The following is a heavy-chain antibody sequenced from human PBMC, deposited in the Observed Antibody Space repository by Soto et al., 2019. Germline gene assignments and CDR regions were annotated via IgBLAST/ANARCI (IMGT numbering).Heavy chain of an antibody. J-gene: IGHJ1*01. CDR3: AIQDCTNDVCLEAAVTVGGALES. D-gene: IGHD2-8*01. CDR1: GFTFRKFW. Sequence: EVQLVQSGGGLAQPGKSLRLSCAASGFTFRKFWMHWVRQVPGKGPVWVSYISSDGTTTDYADSVKGRFTISRDNAKDTTYLQMDSRRAEDTAVYYCAIQDCTNDVCLEAAVTVGGALESWGQGTLVTVSS. CDR2: ISSDGTTT. V-gene: IGHV3-74*01.